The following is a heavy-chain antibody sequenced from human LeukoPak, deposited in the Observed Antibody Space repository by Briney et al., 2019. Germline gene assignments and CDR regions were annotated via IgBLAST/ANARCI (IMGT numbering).Heavy chain of an antibody. V-gene: IGHV3-66*01. CDR1: GFNFSSYS. CDR3: ARELPDGNGWQDDYYHYGMDV. Sequence: GGSLRLSCAASGFNFSSYSMIWVRQAPGKGLEWVSVIYSGGSTYYEDFVKGRFTTSRDNSKKTLYLQKNSLRAADTAVNYCARELPDGNGWQDDYYHYGMDVEGRGTTVTVTS. J-gene: IGHJ6*02. D-gene: IGHD6-19*01. CDR2: IYSGGST.